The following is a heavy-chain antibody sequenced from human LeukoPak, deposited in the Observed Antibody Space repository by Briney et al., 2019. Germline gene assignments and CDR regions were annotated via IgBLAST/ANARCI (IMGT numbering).Heavy chain of an antibody. CDR1: GYRFNTYW. V-gene: IGHV5-51*01. J-gene: IGHJ6*03. Sequence: GESLQISCKGSGYRFNTYWIAWGRQLPGKGLEWMGSINPGDSDTRYSPYFQGQVAISADKYISTAYLQWSSLQASDTAMYFCARGTYGTGTYRIYYFYMDVWGKGTTVTVAS. D-gene: IGHD3-10*01. CDR2: INPGDSDT. CDR3: ARGTYGTGTYRIYYFYMDV.